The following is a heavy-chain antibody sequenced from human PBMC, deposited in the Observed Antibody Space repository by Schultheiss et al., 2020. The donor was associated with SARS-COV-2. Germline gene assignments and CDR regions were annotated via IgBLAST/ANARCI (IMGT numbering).Heavy chain of an antibody. Sequence: SETLSLTCTVSGGSISNYYWSWIRQPPGKGLEWIGYIYNSGSTIYNPPLKSRVSISIDTSKSQFSLNLRSMTAADTAVYYCATSYSTTYYYAMGVWGQGTTVTVSS. CDR3: ATSYSTTYYYAMGV. CDR2: IYNSGST. J-gene: IGHJ6*02. D-gene: IGHD2-2*01. V-gene: IGHV4-59*01. CDR1: GGSISNYY.